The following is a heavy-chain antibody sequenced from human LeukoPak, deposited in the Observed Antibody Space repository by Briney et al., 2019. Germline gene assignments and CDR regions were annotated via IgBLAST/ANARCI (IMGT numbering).Heavy chain of an antibody. CDR3: ARQRRESILTGYYLYYFDY. Sequence: SETLSLTCTVSGGSISSSSYYWGWIRQPPGKGLEWIGSIYYSGSTYYNPSLKSRVTISVDTSKNQFSPKLSSVTAADTAVYYCARQRRESILTGYYLYYFDYWGQGTLVTVSS. CDR2: IYYSGST. J-gene: IGHJ4*02. V-gene: IGHV4-39*01. D-gene: IGHD3-9*01. CDR1: GGSISSSSYY.